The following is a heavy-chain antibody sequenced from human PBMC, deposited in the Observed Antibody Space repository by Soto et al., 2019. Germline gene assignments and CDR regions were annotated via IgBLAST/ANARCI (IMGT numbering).Heavy chain of an antibody. J-gene: IGHJ6*02. CDR2: FDPEDGET. D-gene: IGHD4-17*01. Sequence: ASVKVSCKVSGYTLTELSMHWVRQAPGKGLEWMGGFDPEDGETIYAQKFQGRVTMTEDTSTDTAYMELSSLRSEDTAVYYCAILPRVTSYYYYGMDVWGQGTTVTVSS. CDR3: AILPRVTSYYYYGMDV. CDR1: GYTLTELS. V-gene: IGHV1-24*01.